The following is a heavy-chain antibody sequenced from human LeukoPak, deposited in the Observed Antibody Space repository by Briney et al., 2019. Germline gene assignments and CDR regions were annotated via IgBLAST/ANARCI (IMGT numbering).Heavy chain of an antibody. V-gene: IGHV4-34*01. CDR3: ARGRKQWLVPEYFQH. CDR2: VNHSGST. D-gene: IGHD6-19*01. J-gene: IGHJ1*01. CDR1: GGSFSGYY. Sequence: SETLSLTCAVYGGSFSGYYWSWIRQPPGKGLEWIGEVNHSGSTNYNPSLKSRVTISVDTSKNQFSLKLSSVTAADTAVYYCARGRKQWLVPEYFQHWGQGTLVTVSS.